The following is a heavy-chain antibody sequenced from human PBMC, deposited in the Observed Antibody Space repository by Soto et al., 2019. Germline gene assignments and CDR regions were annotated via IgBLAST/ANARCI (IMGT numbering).Heavy chain of an antibody. Sequence: QVQLVQSGAEGKKPGASVKVSCKASGYTLTRYYLHWVRQAPGQGLEWMGRINPSGGSTSYAQKFQGRVTMTRDTSTSTVYMELSSLRSEDTAVYYCARPSYDSSDYYFGGFDCWGQGTLVTVSA. V-gene: IGHV1-46*01. J-gene: IGHJ4*02. D-gene: IGHD3-22*01. CDR2: INPSGGST. CDR1: GYTLTRYY. CDR3: ARPSYDSSDYYFGGFDC.